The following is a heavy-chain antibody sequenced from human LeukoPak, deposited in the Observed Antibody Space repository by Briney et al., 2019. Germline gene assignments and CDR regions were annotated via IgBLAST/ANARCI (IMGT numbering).Heavy chain of an antibody. CDR1: GFTFSSYW. D-gene: IGHD5-24*01. Sequence: GGSLRLSCAASGFTFSSYWMSWVRQAPGKGLEWVANIKQDGSEKYYVDSVKGRFTISRDNAKNSLYLQMNSLRAEDTAVYYCARARTYNHHPNWIDLWGQGVRVTVSS. V-gene: IGHV3-7*01. CDR3: ARARTYNHHPNWIDL. J-gene: IGHJ5*02. CDR2: IKQDGSEK.